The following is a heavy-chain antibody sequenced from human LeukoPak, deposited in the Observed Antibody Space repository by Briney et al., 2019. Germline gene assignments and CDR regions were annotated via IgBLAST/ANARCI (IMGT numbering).Heavy chain of an antibody. CDR2: IYTSGST. J-gene: IGHJ6*02. Sequence: SETLSLTCTVSGGSISSGSYYWSWIRQPAGTGLEWIGRIYTSGSTNYNPSLKSRVTISVDTSKNQFSLKLSSVTAADTAVYYCARGNVDTAMVTGYYYYYGMDVWGQGTTVTVSS. V-gene: IGHV4-61*02. D-gene: IGHD5-18*01. CDR3: ARGNVDTAMVTGYYYYYGMDV. CDR1: GGSISSGSYY.